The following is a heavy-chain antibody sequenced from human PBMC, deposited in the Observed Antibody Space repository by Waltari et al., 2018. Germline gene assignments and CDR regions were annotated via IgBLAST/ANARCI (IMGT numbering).Heavy chain of an antibody. CDR3: ARDNGGAAAPPY. CDR2: IYHSGST. CDR1: GYSISSGYY. Sequence: QVQLQESGPGLVKPSETLSLTCTVSGYSISSGYYWGWTRQPPGKGVELIGSIYHSGSTSYNPSLKSRVTISVDTSKNQFSLKLSSVTAADTAVYYCARDNGGAAAPPYWGQGTLVTVSS. J-gene: IGHJ4*02. V-gene: IGHV4-38-2*02. D-gene: IGHD6-13*01.